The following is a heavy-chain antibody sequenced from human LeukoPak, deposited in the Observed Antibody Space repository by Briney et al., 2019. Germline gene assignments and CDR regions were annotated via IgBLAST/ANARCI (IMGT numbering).Heavy chain of an antibody. CDR2: IWYDGRTK. Sequence: PGGSLRLSCAASGFTFSKYGIHWVRQAPGKGLEWVAVIWYDGRTKYYADSVKGRFTISRDNSKNTLYLQMNSLRAEDTAVYYCARLGRYADYWGQGTLVTVSS. D-gene: IGHD3-16*01. CDR3: ARLGRYADY. V-gene: IGHV3-33*01. J-gene: IGHJ4*02. CDR1: GFTFSKYG.